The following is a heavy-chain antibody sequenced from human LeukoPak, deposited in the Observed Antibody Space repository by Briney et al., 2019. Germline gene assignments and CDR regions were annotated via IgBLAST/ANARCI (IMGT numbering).Heavy chain of an antibody. J-gene: IGHJ6*03. V-gene: IGHV3-9*01. D-gene: IGHD5-12*01. CDR2: ISWNSGSI. Sequence: GGSLRLSCAASGFTFDDYAMHWVRQAPGKGLEWVSGISWNSGSIGYADSVKGRFTISRDNAKNSLYLQMNSLRAEDTALYYCAKDRGYSGYADYMDVWGKGTTVTVSS. CDR3: AKDRGYSGYADYMDV. CDR1: GFTFDDYA.